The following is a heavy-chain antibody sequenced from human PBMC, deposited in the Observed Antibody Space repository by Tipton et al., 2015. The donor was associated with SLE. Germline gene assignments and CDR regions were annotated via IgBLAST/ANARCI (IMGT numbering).Heavy chain of an antibody. CDR1: GGSISSGSYY. J-gene: IGHJ6*03. CDR3: ARSQWEPGYMDV. D-gene: IGHD1-26*01. V-gene: IGHV4-61*02. Sequence: TLSLTCTVSGGSISSGSYYWSWIRQPAGKGLEWIGRIYTSGSTNYNPSLKSRVTISVDTSKNQFSLKLSSVTAADTAVYYCARSQWEPGYMDVWGKGTTVTASS. CDR2: IYTSGST.